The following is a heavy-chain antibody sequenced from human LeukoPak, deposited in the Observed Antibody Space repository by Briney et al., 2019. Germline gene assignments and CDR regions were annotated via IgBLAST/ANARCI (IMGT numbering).Heavy chain of an antibody. CDR2: IYYSGST. CDR3: VRADIAFGGVIVFHY. V-gene: IGHV4-30-4*01. Sequence: SETLSLTCTVSGGSISSGDYYWSWIRQPPGKGLEWIGYIYYSGSTYYNPSLKSRVTISVDTSKNQFSLKLSSVTAADTAVYYCVRADIAFGGVIVFHYWGQGTLVTVSS. CDR1: GGSISSGDYY. J-gene: IGHJ4*02. D-gene: IGHD3-16*02.